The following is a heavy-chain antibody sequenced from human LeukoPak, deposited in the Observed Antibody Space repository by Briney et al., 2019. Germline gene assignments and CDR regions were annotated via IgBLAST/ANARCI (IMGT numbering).Heavy chain of an antibody. V-gene: IGHV3-23*01. Sequence: GSLRLSWAASGFNFSRYAMSWVRQAPGKGVGLVSTFNGSGSSTYYADSVKGRFTISRDNSKNTLYLQMNSLRAEDTAVYYCAKSPPSDYYYDRSGSPFDYWGQGTLVTVSS. J-gene: IGHJ4*02. CDR2: FNGSGSST. CDR1: GFNFSRYA. D-gene: IGHD3-22*01. CDR3: AKSPPSDYYYDRSGSPFDY.